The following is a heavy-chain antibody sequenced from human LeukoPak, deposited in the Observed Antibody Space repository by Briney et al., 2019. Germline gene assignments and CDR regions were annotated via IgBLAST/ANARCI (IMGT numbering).Heavy chain of an antibody. CDR1: GFTFSSSW. CDR2: IKSEGSST. Sequence: GGSLRLSCVASGFTFSSSWMHWVRQAPGKGLVWVSRIKSEGSSTSYADSVKGRFTISRDNAKNTLYLQMNSLRAEDTAVYYCARDHSSGWYSDYFDYWGQGTLVTVSS. CDR3: ARDHSSGWYSDYFDY. D-gene: IGHD6-19*01. V-gene: IGHV3-74*01. J-gene: IGHJ4*02.